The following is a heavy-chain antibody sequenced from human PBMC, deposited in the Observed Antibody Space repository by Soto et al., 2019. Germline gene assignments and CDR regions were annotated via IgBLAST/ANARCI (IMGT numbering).Heavy chain of an antibody. J-gene: IGHJ6*02. D-gene: IGHD5-18*01. Sequence: GVLRLSCAASGFTFSSYAMSWVRQAPGKGLEWVSAISGSGGSTYYADSVKGRFTISRDNSKNTLYLQMNSLRAEDTAVYYCARADVDTAMVTQDYGMDVWGQGTTVTVSS. CDR1: GFTFSSYA. CDR2: ISGSGGST. V-gene: IGHV3-23*01. CDR3: ARADVDTAMVTQDYGMDV.